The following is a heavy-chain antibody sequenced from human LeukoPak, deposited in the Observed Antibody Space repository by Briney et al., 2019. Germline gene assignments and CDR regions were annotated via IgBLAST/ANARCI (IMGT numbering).Heavy chain of an antibody. CDR1: GYTLTIYH. J-gene: IGHJ4*02. V-gene: IGHV1-46*01. Sequence: ASVKVSCKASGYTLTIYHMHWVRQAPGQGLEIMGIINPSGGSTTYAQKFQGRVTMTRDTSTSTVFMELSSLRSEDTDVYYCAREEFAAAKYFDYWGQGSLLTVSS. D-gene: IGHD6-13*01. CDR2: INPSGGST. CDR3: AREEFAAAKYFDY.